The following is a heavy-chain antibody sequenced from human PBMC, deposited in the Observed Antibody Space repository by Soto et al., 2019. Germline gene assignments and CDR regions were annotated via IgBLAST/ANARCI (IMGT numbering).Heavy chain of an antibody. CDR2: INHSGST. V-gene: IGHV4-34*01. J-gene: IGHJ6*02. CDR3: ARGVTVTRYGMDV. Sequence: SETLSLTCAVYGGSFSGYYWSWIRQPPGKGLEWIGEINHSGSTNYNPSLKSRVTISVGTSKNQFSLKLSSVTAADTAVYYCARGVTVTRYGMDVWGQGTTVTVSS. D-gene: IGHD4-4*01. CDR1: GGSFSGYY.